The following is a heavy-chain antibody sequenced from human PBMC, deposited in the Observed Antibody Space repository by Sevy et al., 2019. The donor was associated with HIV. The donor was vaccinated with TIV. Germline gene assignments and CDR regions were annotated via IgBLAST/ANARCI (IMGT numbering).Heavy chain of an antibody. D-gene: IGHD6-13*01. CDR3: ARASAAADGYYYYYMDV. J-gene: IGHJ6*03. Sequence: GGSLRLSCAASGFTFSSYSMNWVRQAPGKGLEWVSPISSSSSYIYYADSVKGRFTISRDNAKNSLYLQMNSLRAEDTAVYYCARASAAADGYYYYYMDVWGKGTTVTVSS. V-gene: IGHV3-21*01. CDR1: GFTFSSYS. CDR2: ISSSSSYI.